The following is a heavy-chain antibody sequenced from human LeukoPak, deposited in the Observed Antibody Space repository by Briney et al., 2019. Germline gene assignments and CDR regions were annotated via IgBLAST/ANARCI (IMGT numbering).Heavy chain of an antibody. Sequence: GGSLRLSCAASGFTFSNYAMNWVRQAPGKGLGWVSTLSGSGGSTYYADSVKGRFTISRDNSKNTLYLQMNTLRAEDTAVYYCATWTYIYYWGQGTLVTVSS. CDR3: ATWTYIYY. J-gene: IGHJ4*02. D-gene: IGHD3-9*01. V-gene: IGHV3-23*01. CDR1: GFTFSNYA. CDR2: LSGSGGST.